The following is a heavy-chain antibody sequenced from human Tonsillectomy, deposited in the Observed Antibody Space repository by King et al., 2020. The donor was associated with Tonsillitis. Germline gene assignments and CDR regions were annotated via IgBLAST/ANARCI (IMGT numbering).Heavy chain of an antibody. CDR1: GYTFTRFG. CDR2: ISTYNGNT. Sequence: QLVQSGAEMKKPGASVKVSCKASGYTFTRFGISWVRQAPGQGLEWMGWISTYNGNTNYAQQLQGRVTVTTVTSTSTVYMELRSLRSDDTAVYYCARDYGDYSNYYYGMDVWGQGTTVTVSS. CDR3: ARDYGDYSNYYYGMDV. V-gene: IGHV1-18*01. J-gene: IGHJ6*02. D-gene: IGHD4-17*01.